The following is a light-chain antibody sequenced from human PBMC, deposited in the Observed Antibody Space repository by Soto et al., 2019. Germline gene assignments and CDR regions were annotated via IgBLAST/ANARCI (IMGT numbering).Light chain of an antibody. CDR1: QSISTW. V-gene: IGKV1-5*01. J-gene: IGKJ1*01. Sequence: DISMPPCRSMLSASVGDSVPITCGASQSISTWLAWYQQKPGKAPKLLIYDASTLESGVPSRFRGSGSGTEFTLTISSLQPDDFAPYYCQQYNSYSRTFGQGTKVDIK. CDR3: QQYNSYSRT. CDR2: DAS.